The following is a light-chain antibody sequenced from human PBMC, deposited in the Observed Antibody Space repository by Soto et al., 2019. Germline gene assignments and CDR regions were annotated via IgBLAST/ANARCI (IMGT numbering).Light chain of an antibody. Sequence: EIVMTQSPATLSVSPGERVTLSCRASQSINSNYLAWYQQKPGQAPSLLMYAISTRATGIPARFSGSGSGTEFTLTISSLQSEDFAVYYCQQHSDWQITFGQGTRLEIK. CDR1: QSINSN. CDR2: AIS. V-gene: IGKV3-15*01. J-gene: IGKJ5*01. CDR3: QQHSDWQIT.